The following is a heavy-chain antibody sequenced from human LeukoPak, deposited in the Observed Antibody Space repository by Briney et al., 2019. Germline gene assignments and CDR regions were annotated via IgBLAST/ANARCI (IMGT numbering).Heavy chain of an antibody. J-gene: IGHJ4*02. V-gene: IGHV3-64*01. D-gene: IGHD6-13*01. CDR2: ISSNGGST. Sequence: GSLRLSCAASGFTFSSYAMHWVRQAPGKGLEYVSAISSNGGSTYYANSVKGRFTISRDNSKNTLYLQMGSLRAEDMAVYYCARARAAAFDYWGQGTLVTVSS. CDR3: ARARAAAFDY. CDR1: GFTFSSYA.